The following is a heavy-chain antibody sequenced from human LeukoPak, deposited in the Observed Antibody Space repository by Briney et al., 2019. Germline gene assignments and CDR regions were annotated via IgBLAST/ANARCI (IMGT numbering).Heavy chain of an antibody. CDR3: ARGRHYYDSSDYCYEGDAFDI. J-gene: IGHJ3*02. CDR1: GYTFTSYY. D-gene: IGHD3-22*01. CDR2: INPSGGST. Sequence: GASVKVSCKASGYTFTSYYMHWVRQAPGQGLEWMGIINPSGGSTSYAQKFQGRVTMTRDVSTSTVYMELSSLRSEDTAVYYCARGRHYYDSSDYCYEGDAFDIWGQGTMVTVSS. V-gene: IGHV1-46*01.